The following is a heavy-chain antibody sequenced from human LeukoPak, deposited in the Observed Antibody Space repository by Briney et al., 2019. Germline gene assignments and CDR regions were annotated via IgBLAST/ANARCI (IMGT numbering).Heavy chain of an antibody. CDR1: GFTFSSYG. V-gene: IGHV3-33*01. CDR2: IWYDGSNK. D-gene: IGHD3-10*01. J-gene: IGHJ4*02. CDR3: ARDSVPWVRGAYYFDY. Sequence: PGGSLRLSCAASGFTFSSYGMHWVRQAPGKGLEWVAVIWYDGSNKYYADSVKGRFTISRDNSKNTLYLQMNSLRAEDTAVYYCARDSVPWVRGAYYFDYWGQGTLVTVSS.